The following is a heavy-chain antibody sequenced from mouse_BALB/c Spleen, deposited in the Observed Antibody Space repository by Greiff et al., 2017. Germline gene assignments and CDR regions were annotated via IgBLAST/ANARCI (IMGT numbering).Heavy chain of an antibody. CDR3: ARGYYYGSSLWFAY. CDR1: GFTFSSYA. Sequence: EVQVVESGGGLVKPGGSLKLSCAASGFTFSSYAMSWVRQTPEKRLEWVASISSGGSTYYPDSVKGRFTISRDNARNILYLQMSSLRSEDTAMYYCARGYYYGSSLWFAYWGQGTLVTVSA. CDR2: ISSGGST. J-gene: IGHJ3*01. D-gene: IGHD1-1*01. V-gene: IGHV5-6-5*01.